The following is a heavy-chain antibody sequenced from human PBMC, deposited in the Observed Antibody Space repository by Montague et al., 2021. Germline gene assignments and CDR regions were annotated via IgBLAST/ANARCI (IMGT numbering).Heavy chain of an antibody. Sequence: SETLSLTCAVYGGSFSGYYWSWIRQPPGKGLEWIGEINHSGSTNYNPSLKSRVTISVDTSKNQFSLKLSSVTAADTAVYYCARRGGTMVRGVKGYMDVWGKGTTVTVFS. CDR3: ARRGGTMVRGVKGYMDV. CDR1: GGSFSGYY. J-gene: IGHJ6*03. D-gene: IGHD3-10*01. V-gene: IGHV4-34*01. CDR2: INHSGST.